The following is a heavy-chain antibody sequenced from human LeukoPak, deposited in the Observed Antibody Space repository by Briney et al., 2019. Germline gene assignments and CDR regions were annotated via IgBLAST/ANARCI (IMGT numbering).Heavy chain of an antibody. J-gene: IGHJ5*02. V-gene: IGHV1-18*01. Sequence: ASVKVSCKASGYTFTSYGISWVRQAPGQGLEWMGWISAYNGNTNYAQKLQGRVTMTTDTSTSTAYMELGSPRSDDTAVYYCARDLTGFFWFDPWGQGTLVTVSS. D-gene: IGHD7-27*01. CDR3: ARDLTGFFWFDP. CDR1: GYTFTSYG. CDR2: ISAYNGNT.